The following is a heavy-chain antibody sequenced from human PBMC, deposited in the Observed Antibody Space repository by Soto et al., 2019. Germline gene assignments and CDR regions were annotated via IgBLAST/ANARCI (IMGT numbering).Heavy chain of an antibody. V-gene: IGHV5-51*01. CDR3: ARQLGSGWYFSGYGMDV. CDR2: IYPGDSDT. CDR1: GYSFTSYW. J-gene: IGHJ6*02. D-gene: IGHD6-19*01. Sequence: LKISCKGSGYSFTSYWIGWVRQMPGKGLEWMGIIYPGDSDTRYSPSFQGQVTISADKSISTAYLQWSSLKASDTAMYYCARQLGSGWYFSGYGMDVCGQGTTVTVSS.